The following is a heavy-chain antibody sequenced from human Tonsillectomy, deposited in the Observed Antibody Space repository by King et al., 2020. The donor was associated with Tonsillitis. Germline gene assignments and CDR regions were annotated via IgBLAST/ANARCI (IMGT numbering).Heavy chain of an antibody. CDR1: GGSFSGGAYY. CDR3: GRYEGGVFDL. D-gene: IGHD2-15*01. Sequence: QLQESGPGLVKPSQTLSLTCTVSGGSFSGGAYYWSWIRQHPGKGLDGIGYIYVSGNTYYNPSLKLRLSISEDTAKNQFSLKLSSVTAADTAVYYCGRYEGGVFDLWGQGTLVTVSS. V-gene: IGHV4-31*03. J-gene: IGHJ5*02. CDR2: IYVSGNT.